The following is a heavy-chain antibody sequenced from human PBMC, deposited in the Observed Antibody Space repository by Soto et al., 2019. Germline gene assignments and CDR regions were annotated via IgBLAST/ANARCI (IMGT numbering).Heavy chain of an antibody. Sequence: GGSLRLSCAASGITVSTNYMSWVRQAPGKGLEWVSAISGGGGSTYYADSVKGRVTISRDNSKNTLYLQMNSLRAEDTAVYYCAKVSLGALTFTDYYYYGLDVWGQGTTVTVSS. D-gene: IGHD1-26*01. CDR1: GITVSTNY. V-gene: IGHV3-23*01. CDR2: ISGGGGST. CDR3: AKVSLGALTFTDYYYYGLDV. J-gene: IGHJ6*02.